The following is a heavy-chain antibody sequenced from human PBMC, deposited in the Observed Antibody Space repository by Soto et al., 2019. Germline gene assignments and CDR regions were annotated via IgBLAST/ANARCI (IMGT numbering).Heavy chain of an antibody. CDR2: ISGSGGST. J-gene: IGHJ3*02. Sequence: PGGSLRLSCAASGFTFSSYAMSWVRQAPGKGLEWVSAISGSGGSTYYADSVKGRFTISRDNSKNTLYLQMNSLRAEDTAVYYCAKDWHYDSSGPLDAFDIWGQGTMVTVSS. CDR3: AKDWHYDSSGPLDAFDI. CDR1: GFTFSSYA. V-gene: IGHV3-23*01. D-gene: IGHD3-22*01.